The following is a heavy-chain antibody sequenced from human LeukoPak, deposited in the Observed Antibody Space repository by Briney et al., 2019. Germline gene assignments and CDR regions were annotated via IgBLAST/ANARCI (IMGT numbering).Heavy chain of an antibody. V-gene: IGHV1-18*01. CDR1: GGTFSSYA. CDR2: ISTYNGNT. Sequence: ASVKVSCKASGGTFSSYAISWVRQAPGQGLEWMGWISTYNGNTNYAQKVQGRVTMTTDTSTSTAYMELRSLRSDDTAVYYCARDLGWGSSSWYWWFDPWGQGTLVTVSS. D-gene: IGHD6-13*01. J-gene: IGHJ5*02. CDR3: ARDLGWGSSSWYWWFDP.